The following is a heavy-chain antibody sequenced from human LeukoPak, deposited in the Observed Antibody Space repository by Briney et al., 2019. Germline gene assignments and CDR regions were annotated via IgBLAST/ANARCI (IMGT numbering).Heavy chain of an antibody. CDR3: ARARRGGYDFWSGYYLYYYYYMDV. Sequence: SETLSLTCAVYGGSFSGYYWSWIRQPPGKGLEWIGEINHSGSTNYNPSLKSRVTISVDTSKNQFSLKLSSVTAADTAVYYCARARRGGYDFWSGYYLYYYYYMDVWGKGTTVTVSS. D-gene: IGHD3-3*01. J-gene: IGHJ6*03. V-gene: IGHV4-34*01. CDR2: INHSGST. CDR1: GGSFSGYY.